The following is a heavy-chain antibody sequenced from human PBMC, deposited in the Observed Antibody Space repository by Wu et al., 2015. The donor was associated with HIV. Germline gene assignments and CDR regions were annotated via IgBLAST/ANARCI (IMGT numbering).Heavy chain of an antibody. CDR2: TSVYNGYT. Sequence: QVQLVQSGAEVKKPGASVKVSCKASGYTFTKYGITWVRQAPGQGLEWMGWTSVYNGYTNYAQNLQDRITMTTDTSTRTAYMELRSLRSDDTAVYYCARDGDCNAGTCSSPMDYWGQGTLVTVSS. CDR1: GYTFTKYG. CDR3: ARDGDCNAGTCSSPMDY. J-gene: IGHJ4*02. D-gene: IGHD2-15*01. V-gene: IGHV1-18*01.